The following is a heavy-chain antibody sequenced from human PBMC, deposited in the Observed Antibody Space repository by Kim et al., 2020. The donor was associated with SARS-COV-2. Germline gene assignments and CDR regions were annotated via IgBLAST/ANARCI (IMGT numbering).Heavy chain of an antibody. CDR1: GFTFSNAW. V-gene: IGHV3-15*01. Sequence: GGSLRLSCAASGFTFSNAWMSWVRQAPGKGLEWVGRIKSKTDGGTTDYAAPVKGRFTISRDDSKNTLYLQMNSLKTEDTAVYYCTTDYVTVTTEPDYWGQGTLVTVSS. J-gene: IGHJ4*02. D-gene: IGHD4-17*01. CDR2: IKSKTDGGTT. CDR3: TTDYVTVTTEPDY.